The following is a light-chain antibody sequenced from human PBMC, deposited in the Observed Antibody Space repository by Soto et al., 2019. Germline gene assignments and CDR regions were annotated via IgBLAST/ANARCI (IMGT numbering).Light chain of an antibody. V-gene: IGLV2-14*01. CDR3: SSYTSNNTRV. J-gene: IGLJ1*01. CDR1: SSDVGGYIY. Sequence: QSALTQPASVSGSPGQSITISCTGTSSDVGGYIYVSWYQQHPGKAPKLILYEVTNRPSGVSDRFSGSKSGITASLTISGLQAEDEADYYCSSYTSNNTRVFGTGTKVTVL. CDR2: EVT.